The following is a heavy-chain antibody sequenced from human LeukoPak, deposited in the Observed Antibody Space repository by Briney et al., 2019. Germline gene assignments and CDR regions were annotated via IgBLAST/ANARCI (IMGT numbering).Heavy chain of an antibody. CDR3: ARHPNYYYGSGSYSDNWFDP. D-gene: IGHD3-10*01. CDR1: GGSISSYY. CDR2: IYYSGST. V-gene: IGHV4-39*01. J-gene: IGHJ5*02. Sequence: SETLSLTCTVSGGSISSYYWGWIRQPPGKGLEWIGSIYYSGSTYYNPSLKSRVTISVDTSKNQFSLKLSSVTAADTAVYYCARHPNYYYGSGSYSDNWFDPWGQGTLVTVSS.